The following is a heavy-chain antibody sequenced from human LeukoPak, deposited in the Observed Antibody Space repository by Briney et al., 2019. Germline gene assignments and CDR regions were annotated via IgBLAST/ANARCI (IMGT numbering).Heavy chain of an antibody. D-gene: IGHD5-18*01. V-gene: IGHV1-2*02. CDR3: ARSQYYDVDTAMANDY. J-gene: IGHJ4*02. Sequence: GASVKVSCKASGYTFTGYYMHWVRQAPGQGLEWMGWINPNSGGTNYAQKFQGRVTMTRDTSISTAYMELSRLRSDDTAVYYCARSQYYDVDTAMANDYWGQGTLVTVSS. CDR2: INPNSGGT. CDR1: GYTFTGYY.